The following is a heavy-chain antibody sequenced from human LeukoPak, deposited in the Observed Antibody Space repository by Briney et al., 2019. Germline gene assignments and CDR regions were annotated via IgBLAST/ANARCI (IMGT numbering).Heavy chain of an antibody. V-gene: IGHV1-69*05. D-gene: IGHD3-22*01. J-gene: IGHJ4*02. CDR1: GGTFSSYA. CDR2: IIPIFGTA. Sequence: SVKVSCKASGGTFSSYAISWVRQAHGQGLEWMGRIIPIFGTANYAQKFQGRVTITTDESTSTAYMELSSLRSEDTAVYYCAAHYYDSSGYFDYWGQGTLVTVSS. CDR3: AAHYYDSSGYFDY.